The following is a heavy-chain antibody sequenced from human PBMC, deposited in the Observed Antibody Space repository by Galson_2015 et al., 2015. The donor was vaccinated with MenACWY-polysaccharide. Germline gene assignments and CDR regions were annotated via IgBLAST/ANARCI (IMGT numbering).Heavy chain of an antibody. J-gene: IGHJ4*02. CDR2: INSDGRST. V-gene: IGHV3-74*01. CDR3: ARGGGRFHENYYFDY. CDR1: GFTFSGNW. Sequence: SLRLSCAASGFTFSGNWMHWVRQAPGKGLVWVSRINSDGRSTSYADSVKGRFTTSRDNAKNTLYLQMNSLSAEDTAVYYCARGGGRFHENYYFDYWGQGTLVPVSS. D-gene: IGHD3-16*01.